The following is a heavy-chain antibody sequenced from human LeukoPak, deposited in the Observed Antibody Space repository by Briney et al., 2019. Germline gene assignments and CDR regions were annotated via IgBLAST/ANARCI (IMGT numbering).Heavy chain of an antibody. Sequence: TGGPLRLSCAASGFTFSDYSMNWVRQAPGKGLERISYIGIDSGNTNYADSVKGRFTISGDKAKNSLYLQMNSLRVEDTAVYFCAKRGVVIRVILVGFHKEAYYFDSWGQGALVTVSS. CDR1: GFTFSDYS. D-gene: IGHD3-22*01. V-gene: IGHV3-48*01. CDR3: AKRGVVIRVILVGFHKEAYYFDS. J-gene: IGHJ4*02. CDR2: IGIDSGNT.